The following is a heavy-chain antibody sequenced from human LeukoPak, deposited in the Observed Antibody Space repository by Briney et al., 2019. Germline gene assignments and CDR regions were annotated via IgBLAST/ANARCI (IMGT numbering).Heavy chain of an antibody. CDR1: GFTVSSNY. J-gene: IGHJ6*03. Sequence: GGSLRLSCAASGFTVSSNYMAWVRQAPGKGLEWVSVIYDGGFTDYTDSVKGRFTISRDNSKNTLYLQMNSLRAEDTAVYYCARGVYGDYPPYYYYMDVWGKGTTVTVSS. CDR3: ARGVYGDYPPYYYYMDV. V-gene: IGHV3-66*01. D-gene: IGHD4-17*01. CDR2: IYDGGFT.